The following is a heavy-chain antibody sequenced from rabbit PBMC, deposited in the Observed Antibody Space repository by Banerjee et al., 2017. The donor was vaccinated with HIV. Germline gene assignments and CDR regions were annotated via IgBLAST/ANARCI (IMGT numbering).Heavy chain of an antibody. D-gene: IGHD6-1*01. CDR3: ARDTNANGYKLTGGMDL. V-gene: IGHV1S45*01. Sequence: QEQLEESGGDLVKPEGSLTLTCTASGFSFSVSYYMCWVRQAPGKGLEWIGCIYPDYSSIDYASWAKGRFTISKTSSTTVTLQMTSLTAADTATYFCARDTNANGYKLTGGMDLWGQGTLVTVS. CDR2: IYPDYSSI. J-gene: IGHJ6*01. CDR1: GFSFSVSYY.